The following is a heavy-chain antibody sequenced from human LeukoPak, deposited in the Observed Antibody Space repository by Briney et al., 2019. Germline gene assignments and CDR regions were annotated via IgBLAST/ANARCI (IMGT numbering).Heavy chain of an antibody. CDR2: ISTSSSYI. CDR1: GFTFSSYS. D-gene: IGHD1-14*01. V-gene: IGHV3-21*01. J-gene: IGHJ4*02. Sequence: GGSLRLSCAASGFTFSSYSMNWVRQAPGKGLEWVSSISTSSSYIHYADSVKGRFTISRDNAKNPLYLQMNSLRAEDTAVYYCARGTLNIPGEHGAFDYWGQGTLVTVSS. CDR3: ARGTLNIPGEHGAFDY.